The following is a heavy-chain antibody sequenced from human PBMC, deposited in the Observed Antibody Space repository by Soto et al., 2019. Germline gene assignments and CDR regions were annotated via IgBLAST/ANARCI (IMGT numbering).Heavy chain of an antibody. D-gene: IGHD3-10*01. CDR2: IKPDGSET. J-gene: IGHJ3*02. V-gene: IGHV3-7*01. CDR3: ARDPSFGAFDI. CDR1: GFTFRSSW. Sequence: EVQLVESGGGLVQPGGSLSLSCEASGFTFRSSWMSWVRQAPGKGLEWVSYIKPDGSETYYVDSVRGRFTISRDNAKNSLYLQMNSLRAEDTALYYRARDPSFGAFDIWGQGTMVTVSA.